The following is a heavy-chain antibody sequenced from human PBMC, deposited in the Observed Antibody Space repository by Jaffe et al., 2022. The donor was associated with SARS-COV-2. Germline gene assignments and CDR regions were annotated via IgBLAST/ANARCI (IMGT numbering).Heavy chain of an antibody. CDR3: ASSLPAAIPFNWFDP. J-gene: IGHJ5*02. CDR1: GFTFSSYS. D-gene: IGHD2-2*02. V-gene: IGHV3-21*01. Sequence: EVQLVESGGGLVKPGGSLRLSCAASGFTFSSYSMNWVRQAPGKGLEWVSSISSSSSYIYYADSVKGRFTISRDNAKNSLYLQMNSLRAEDTAVYYCASSLPAAIPFNWFDPWGQGTLVTVSS. CDR2: ISSSSSYI.